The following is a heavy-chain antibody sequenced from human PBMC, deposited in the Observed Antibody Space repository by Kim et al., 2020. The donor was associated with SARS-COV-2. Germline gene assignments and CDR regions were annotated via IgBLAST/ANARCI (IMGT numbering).Heavy chain of an antibody. CDR1: GFTFSIYT. CDR3: SRDYYGSVDL. D-gene: IGHD3-10*01. V-gene: IGHV3-48*02. Sequence: GGSLRLSCEASGFTFSIYTMTWFRQAPGKGLEWLACITGNSDTVYYADSVKGRSTISRDNAMNSLYLQMNSLRDEDTAVYYCSRDYYGSVDLWCQGNPVT. CDR2: ITGNSDTV. J-gene: IGHJ5*02.